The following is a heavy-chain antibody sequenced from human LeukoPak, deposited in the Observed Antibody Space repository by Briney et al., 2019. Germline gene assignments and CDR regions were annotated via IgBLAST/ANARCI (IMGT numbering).Heavy chain of an antibody. D-gene: IGHD2-21*02. J-gene: IGHJ4*02. Sequence: PGESLDISCKGSGCTFTNYWIGWVRQMPGKGLEWMGIIYPGDSDTRYSPSFQGQVTISVDKSINTAYLQWSTLEASDTAMYYCARTNCGGDCGFDYWGQGTLVTVSS. CDR2: IYPGDSDT. CDR1: GCTFTNYW. CDR3: ARTNCGGDCGFDY. V-gene: IGHV5-51*01.